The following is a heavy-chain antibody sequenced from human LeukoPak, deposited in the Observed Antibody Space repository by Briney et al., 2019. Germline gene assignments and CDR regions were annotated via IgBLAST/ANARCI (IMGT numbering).Heavy chain of an antibody. CDR2: ISGSGGST. J-gene: IGHJ6*02. CDR1: GFTFSSYA. Sequence: GGSLRLSCAASGFTFSSYAMSWVRQAPGKGLEWVSAISGSGGSTYYADPVKGRFTISRDNSKNTLYLQMNSLRAEDTAVYYCAKVYSSSFHYYYYGMDVWGQGTTVTVSS. D-gene: IGHD6-6*01. CDR3: AKVYSSSFHYYYYGMDV. V-gene: IGHV3-23*01.